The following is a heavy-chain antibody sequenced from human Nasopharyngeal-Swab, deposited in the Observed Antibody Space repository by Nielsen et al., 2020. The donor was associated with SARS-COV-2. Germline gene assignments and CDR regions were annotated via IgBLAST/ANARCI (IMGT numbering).Heavy chain of an antibody. J-gene: IGHJ6*02. D-gene: IGHD5-12*01. CDR1: GFTFSSYA. CDR3: AKDRHSGYDYIIYYYYGMDV. CDR2: ISGSGGST. V-gene: IGHV3-23*01. Sequence: GGSLRLSCAASGFTFSSYAMSWVRQAPGKGLEWVSAISGSGGSTYYADSVKGRFTISRDNSKNTLYLQMNSLRAEDTAVYYCAKDRHSGYDYIIYYYYGMDVWGQGTTVTVSS.